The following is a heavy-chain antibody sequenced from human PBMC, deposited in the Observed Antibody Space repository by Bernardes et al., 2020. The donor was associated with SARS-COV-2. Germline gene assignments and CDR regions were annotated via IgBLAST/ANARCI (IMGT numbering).Heavy chain of an antibody. CDR2: INEDGTTT. Sequence: GGSLRLTCAASDCTISSICMHWVRQVPGKGLVWVSRINEDGTTTNYADSVKGRFIISRDNAKTTLFLHMNSLRAEDKAVYYCARDVAGREDLWGQGTVVTVSS. V-gene: IGHV3-74*01. CDR3: ARDVAGREDL. D-gene: IGHD1-26*01. J-gene: IGHJ4*02. CDR1: DCTISSIC.